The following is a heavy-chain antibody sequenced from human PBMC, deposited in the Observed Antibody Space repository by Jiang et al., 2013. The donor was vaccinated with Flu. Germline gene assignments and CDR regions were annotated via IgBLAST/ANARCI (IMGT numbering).Heavy chain of an antibody. D-gene: IGHD1-26*01. Sequence: SGYSFTSYWIGWVRQMPGKGLEWMGIIYPGDSDTRYSPSFQGQVTISADKSISTAYLQWSSLKASDTAMYYCARRGVGATGGALDAFDIWGQGTMVTVSS. CDR3: ARRGVGATGGALDAFDI. J-gene: IGHJ3*02. CDR1: GYSFTSYW. V-gene: IGHV5-51*01. CDR2: IYPGDSDT.